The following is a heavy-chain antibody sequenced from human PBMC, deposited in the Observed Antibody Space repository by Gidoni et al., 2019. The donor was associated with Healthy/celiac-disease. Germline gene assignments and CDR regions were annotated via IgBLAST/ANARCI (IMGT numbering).Heavy chain of an antibody. J-gene: IGHJ4*02. Sequence: QVQLVESGGGVVQPGRSLRLSCAASGFTFSSYGMHWVRQAPGKGLEWVAVIWYDGSNKYYADSVKGRFTISRGNSKNTLYLQMNSLRAEDTAVYYCARLRYYYDSSGTVFDYWGQGTLVTVSS. CDR3: ARLRYYYDSSGTVFDY. D-gene: IGHD3-22*01. V-gene: IGHV3-33*01. CDR2: IWYDGSNK. CDR1: GFTFSSYG.